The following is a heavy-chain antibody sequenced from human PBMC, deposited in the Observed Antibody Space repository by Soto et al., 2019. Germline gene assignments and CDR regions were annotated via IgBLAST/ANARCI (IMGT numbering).Heavy chain of an antibody. Sequence: QVQLVESGGGVVQPGGSLRLSCAASGFTFSSCGMHWVRQAPGKGLEWVAVIWYDGNSEYYADSVKGRFTISRDDSKNTVYLQMNSLRAEDTAIYYCAIGTTARSGYHNWFDPWGQGTLVTVSS. V-gene: IGHV3-33*01. CDR1: GFTFSSCG. CDR3: AIGTTARSGYHNWFDP. CDR2: IWYDGNSE. D-gene: IGHD3-3*01. J-gene: IGHJ5*02.